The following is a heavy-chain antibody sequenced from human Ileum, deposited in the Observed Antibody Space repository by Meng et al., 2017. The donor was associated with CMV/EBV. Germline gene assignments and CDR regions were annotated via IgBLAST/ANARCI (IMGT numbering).Heavy chain of an antibody. J-gene: IGHJ4*02. V-gene: IGHV4-34*01. Sequence: QVQPRPWVAGLLKPSDTLSLTCSVYGGSFSDYYWIWIRQSPGKGLEWIGEVHHSGITNYNPSLKSRVTISVDTSKNQFFLKLTSVTAADTGLYYCATNSEDYWGQGTLVTVSS. CDR2: VHHSGIT. CDR1: GGSFSDYY. CDR3: ATNSEDY. D-gene: IGHD4-23*01.